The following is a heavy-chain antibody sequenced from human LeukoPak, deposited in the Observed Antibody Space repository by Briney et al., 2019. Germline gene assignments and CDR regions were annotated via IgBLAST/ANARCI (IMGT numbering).Heavy chain of an antibody. V-gene: IGHV3-74*01. Sequence: GGSLRLSCAASGFTFSSYAMHWVRQAPGKGLVWVSRINSDGSTTNYAGSVKGRFTISRDNAKNTLYLQMNSLRAEDTAVYYCASYFRCSGATCYTNYWGQGTLVTVSS. CDR1: GFTFSSYA. D-gene: IGHD2-2*02. CDR2: INSDGSTT. J-gene: IGHJ4*02. CDR3: ASYFRCSGATCYTNY.